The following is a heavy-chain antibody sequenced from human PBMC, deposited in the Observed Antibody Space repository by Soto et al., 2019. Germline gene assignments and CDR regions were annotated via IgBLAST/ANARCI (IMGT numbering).Heavy chain of an antibody. CDR1: GYTFTTYG. J-gene: IGHJ4*02. V-gene: IGHV1-18*01. CDR2: ISGYNGNT. Sequence: QVQLVQSGAEVKKPGASVKVSCKTSGYTFTTYGVSWVRQAPGLGLEWMGWISGYNGNTNSAPKFQGRVSMTTDTSTSTAYMELRSLRSDDTAVYYCASDERTYCGDDNCEHYFDYWGQGTLVTVSS. CDR3: ASDERTYCGDDNCEHYFDY. D-gene: IGHD2-21*01.